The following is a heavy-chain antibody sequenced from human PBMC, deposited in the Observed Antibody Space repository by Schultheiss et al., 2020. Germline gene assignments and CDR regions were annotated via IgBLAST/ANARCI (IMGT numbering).Heavy chain of an antibody. CDR2: IFSNDEK. V-gene: IGHV2-26*01. CDR3: ARMWAEAYCGGDCYSGYYFDY. Sequence: SGPTLVKPTETLTLTCTVSGFSLSNARMGVSWIRQPPGKALEWLAHIFSNDEKSYSTSLKSRLTISEDTSKSQVVLTMTNMDPVDTATYYCARMWAEAYCGGDCYSGYYFDYWGQGTLVTVSS. D-gene: IGHD2-21*02. J-gene: IGHJ4*02. CDR1: GFSLSNARMG.